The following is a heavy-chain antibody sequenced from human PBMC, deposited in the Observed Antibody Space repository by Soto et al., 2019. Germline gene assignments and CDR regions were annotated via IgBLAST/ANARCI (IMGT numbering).Heavy chain of an antibody. V-gene: IGHV3-30-3*01. Sequence: PGGSLRLSCAASGFTFSSYAMHWVRQAPGKGLEWVAVISYDGSNKYYADSVKGRFTISRDNSKNTLYLQMNSLRAEDTAVYYCARAITLLEWRYYYYGMDVWGQGPTVTVSS. D-gene: IGHD3-3*01. J-gene: IGHJ6*02. CDR3: ARAITLLEWRYYYYGMDV. CDR2: ISYDGSNK. CDR1: GFTFSSYA.